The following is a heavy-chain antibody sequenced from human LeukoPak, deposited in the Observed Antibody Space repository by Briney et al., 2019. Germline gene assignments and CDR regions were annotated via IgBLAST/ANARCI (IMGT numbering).Heavy chain of an antibody. CDR1: GGSISSSSYY. Sequence: PSETLSLTCTVSGGSISSSSYYWGWIRQPPGKGLEWIGSIYYSGSTYYNPSLKSRVTISVDTSKNQFSLKLSSVTAADTAVYYCARADPYPLRYFDWLDSRTKDYYYYYMDVWGKGTTVTVSS. CDR2: IYYSGST. CDR3: ARADPYPLRYFDWLDSRTKDYYYYYMDV. V-gene: IGHV4-39*07. J-gene: IGHJ6*03. D-gene: IGHD3-9*01.